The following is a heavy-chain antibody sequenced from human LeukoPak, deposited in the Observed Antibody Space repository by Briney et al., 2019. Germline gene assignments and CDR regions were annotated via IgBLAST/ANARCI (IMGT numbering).Heavy chain of an antibody. CDR3: AKDVLLWFGEFKTYGMDV. D-gene: IGHD3-10*01. J-gene: IGHJ6*02. CDR2: ISYDGSNK. Sequence: GGSLRLSCAASGXTFSNYGMHWVRQAPGKGLEWVAVISYDGSNKYYADSVKSRFTISRDNSKNTLYLQMNSLRAEDTAVYYCAKDVLLWFGEFKTYGMDVWGQGTTVTVSS. CDR1: GXTFSNYG. V-gene: IGHV3-30*18.